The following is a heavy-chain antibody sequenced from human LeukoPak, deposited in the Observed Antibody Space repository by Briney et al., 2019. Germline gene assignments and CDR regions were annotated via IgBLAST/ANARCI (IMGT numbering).Heavy chain of an antibody. V-gene: IGHV3-7*01. D-gene: IGHD6-13*01. Sequence: GGSLRLSCAASGFTFSNYAMSWVRQAPGKGLEWVANIKRDGSESYYVDSVKGRFTISRDNAKNSVYLQMNSLRVEDTAVYYCARDFAAAVGWGQGTLVTVSS. CDR2: IKRDGSES. CDR3: ARDFAAAVG. CDR1: GFTFSNYA. J-gene: IGHJ4*02.